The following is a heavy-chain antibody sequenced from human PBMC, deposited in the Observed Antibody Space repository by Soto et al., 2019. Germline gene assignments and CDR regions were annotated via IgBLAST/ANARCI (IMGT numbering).Heavy chain of an antibody. V-gene: IGHV3-7*05. CDR2: IKQDGSEK. CDR3: ASLRGYSGYDPDY. CDR1: GFTFSSYW. Sequence: SLRLSCAASGFTFSSYWMSWVRQAPGKGLEWVANIKQDGSEKYYVDSVKGRFTISGDNAKNSLYLQMNSLRAEDTAVYYCASLRGYSGYDPDYWGQGTLVTVS. D-gene: IGHD5-12*01. J-gene: IGHJ4*02.